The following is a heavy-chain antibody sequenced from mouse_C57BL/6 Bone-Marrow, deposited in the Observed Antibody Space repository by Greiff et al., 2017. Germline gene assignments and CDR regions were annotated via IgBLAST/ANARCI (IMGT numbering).Heavy chain of an antibody. V-gene: IGHV5-17*01. J-gene: IGHJ1*03. CDR3: ARPRVYWYFDV. CDR2: ISSGSSTI. CDR1: GFTFSDYG. Sequence: EVKLVESGGGLVKPGGSLKLSCAASGFTFSDYGMHWVRQAPEKGLEWVAYISSGSSTIYYADTVKGRFTISRDNAKNTRFLQMTSLRSEDTAMYYCARPRVYWYFDVWGTGTTVTVSS.